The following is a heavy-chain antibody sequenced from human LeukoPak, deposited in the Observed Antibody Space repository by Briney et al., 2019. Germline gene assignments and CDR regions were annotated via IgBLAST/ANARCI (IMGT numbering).Heavy chain of an antibody. J-gene: IGHJ5*02. D-gene: IGHD3-10*01. CDR1: GFPFTRYD. CDR3: VRDGEGVAISVNYWFDP. CDR2: MNPNTGNT. Sequence: ASVKASCKASGFPFTRYDINWVRQTSAQGLEWMGWMNPNTGNTGYAQKFQGRVTMTRDTSTSTAYMELRDLRSEDTAVYYCVRDGEGVAISVNYWFDPWGQGTLVTVSS. V-gene: IGHV1-8*01.